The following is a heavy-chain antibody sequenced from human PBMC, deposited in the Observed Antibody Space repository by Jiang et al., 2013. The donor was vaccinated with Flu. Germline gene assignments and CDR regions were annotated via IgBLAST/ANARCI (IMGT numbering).Heavy chain of an antibody. CDR1: GGTFSSYA. Sequence: EVKKPGSSVKVSCKASGGTFSSYAISWVRQAPGQGLEWMGGIIPIFGTANYAQKFQGRVTITADKSTSTAYMELSSLRSEDTAVYYCASLYYYDSSGYYRSDPFDYWGQGTLVTVSS. V-gene: IGHV1-69*06. D-gene: IGHD3-22*01. CDR3: ASLYYYDSSGYYRSDPFDY. J-gene: IGHJ4*02. CDR2: IIPIFGTA.